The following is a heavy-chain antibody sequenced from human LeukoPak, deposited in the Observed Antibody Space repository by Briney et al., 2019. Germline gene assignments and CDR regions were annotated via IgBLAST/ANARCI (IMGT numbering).Heavy chain of an antibody. CDR2: INGDESRT. CDR3: ARDSRYYDYVWGSYRLDY. D-gene: IGHD3-16*02. CDR1: GFSFSSHW. Sequence: GGSLRLSCVASGFSFSSHWMHWVRQAPGKGLVWVSRINGDESRTFFADSVRGRFTISRDNAKNTVYLEMNSLTDEDTAVYFCARDSRYYDYVWGSYRLDYWGQGTLVTVSS. V-gene: IGHV3-74*01. J-gene: IGHJ4*02.